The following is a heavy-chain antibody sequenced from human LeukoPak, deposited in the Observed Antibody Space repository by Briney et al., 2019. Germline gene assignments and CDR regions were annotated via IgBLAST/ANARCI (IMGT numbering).Heavy chain of an antibody. CDR2: IRSKAYGGTT. Sequence: GGSLRLSCAASGLTVSSNYMSWVRQAPGKGLEWVGFIRSKAYGGTTEYAASVKGRFTISRDDSKSIAYLQMNSLKTEDTAVYYCTTVTSSYWGQGTLVTVSS. J-gene: IGHJ4*02. V-gene: IGHV3-49*04. D-gene: IGHD2-21*02. CDR3: TTVTSSY. CDR1: GLTVSSNY.